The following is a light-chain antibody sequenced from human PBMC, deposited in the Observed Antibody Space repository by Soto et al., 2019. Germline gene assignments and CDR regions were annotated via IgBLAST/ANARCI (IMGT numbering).Light chain of an antibody. J-gene: IGLJ1*01. Sequence: QSVLTQPASVSGSPGQSITISCTGTSSDVGNYNLVSWYQQHPGKAPKLMISEVTKRPSGVSNRFSASKSGNTASLTISGLQAGGETDYYCCAYAAVAIYVFGTGTMVT. CDR3: CAYAAVAIYV. CDR2: EVT. V-gene: IGLV2-23*02. CDR1: SSDVGNYNL.